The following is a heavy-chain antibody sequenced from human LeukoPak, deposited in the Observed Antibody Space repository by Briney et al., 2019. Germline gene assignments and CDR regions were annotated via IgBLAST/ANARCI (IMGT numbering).Heavy chain of an antibody. CDR1: GYTFTSYD. CDR3: ARGNCSSTSCPPPY. V-gene: IGHV1-8*02. CDR2: MNPNSGNT. D-gene: IGHD2-2*01. J-gene: IGHJ4*02. Sequence: ASVKVSCKASGYTFTSYDINWVRQATGQGLEWMGWMNPNSGNTGYAQKFQGRVTMTRDMSTSTVYMELSSLRSEDTAVYYCARGNCSSTSCPPPYWGQGTLVTVSS.